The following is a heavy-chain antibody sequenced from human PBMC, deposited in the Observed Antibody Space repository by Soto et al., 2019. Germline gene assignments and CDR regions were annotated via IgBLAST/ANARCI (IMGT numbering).Heavy chain of an antibody. CDR3: ARGVAAAGMIIDY. J-gene: IGHJ4*02. V-gene: IGHV1-69*02. CDR2: IIPILGIA. D-gene: IGHD6-13*01. CDR1: GGTFSSYT. Sequence: QVQLVQSGAEVKKPGSSVKVSCKASGGTFSSYTISWVRQAPGQGLEWMGRIIPILGIANYAQKFQGRVTITADKSTSTAYMELSSLRSEDTAVYYCARGVAAAGMIIDYWGQGNLVTVSS.